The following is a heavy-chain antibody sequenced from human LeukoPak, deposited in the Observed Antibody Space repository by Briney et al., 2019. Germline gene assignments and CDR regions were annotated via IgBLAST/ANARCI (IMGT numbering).Heavy chain of an antibody. CDR3: ARGARGSGWRVFDI. J-gene: IGHJ3*02. CDR1: EFTFSSYA. D-gene: IGHD6-19*01. V-gene: IGHV3-30*04. Sequence: QPGGSLRLSCAASEFTFSSYAMHWVRQAPGKGLEWVALISYDASNKYYADSVKGRFTISRDNSKNTLYLQLSSLRTEDTAVYYCARGARGSGWRVFDIWGQGTMVTVSS. CDR2: ISYDASNK.